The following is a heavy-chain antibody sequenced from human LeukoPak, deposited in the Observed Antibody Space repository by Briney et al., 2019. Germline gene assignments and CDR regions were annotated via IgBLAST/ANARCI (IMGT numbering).Heavy chain of an antibody. V-gene: IGHV1-18*01. J-gene: IGHJ6*02. CDR1: GYTFTSYG. D-gene: IGHD6-6*01. Sequence: ASVKVSCKASGYTFTSYGISWVRQAPGQGLEWMGCISAYNGNTNYAQKLQGRVTMTTDTSTSTAYMELRSLRSDDTAVYYCARLLRIAARLNYYYGMDVWGQGTTVTVSS. CDR3: ARLLRIAARLNYYYGMDV. CDR2: ISAYNGNT.